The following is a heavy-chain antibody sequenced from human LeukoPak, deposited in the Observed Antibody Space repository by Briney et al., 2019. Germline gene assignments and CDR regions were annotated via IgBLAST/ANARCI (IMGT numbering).Heavy chain of an antibody. V-gene: IGHV4-4*07. D-gene: IGHD4-23*01. J-gene: IGHJ4*02. CDR2: IQTSGST. CDR1: GVSISRYY. CDR3: AGDHQDYGANSALWY. Sequence: SETLSLTCTVAGVSISRYYWSWIRQPAGKGREWIGRIQTSGSTNYNPSLKSRIIMSVDTSKNQFSLKLTSVTAADTAVYYCAGDHQDYGANSALWYWGQGTLVIVSS.